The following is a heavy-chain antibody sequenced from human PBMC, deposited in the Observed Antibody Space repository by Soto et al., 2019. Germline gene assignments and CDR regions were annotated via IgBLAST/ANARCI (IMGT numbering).Heavy chain of an antibody. D-gene: IGHD1-26*01. J-gene: IGHJ4*02. CDR2: INQYGKIT. V-gene: IGHV3-48*03. Sequence: RLSCAASGLSFGEYEMNWVRQAPGQGLEWVSYINQYGKITYYADSVKGRFTISRDDAKNSLFLQMDSLRAEDTALYYCARAAWSDEGWDHWGQGILVTVSS. CDR3: ARAAWSDEGWDH. CDR1: GLSFGEYE.